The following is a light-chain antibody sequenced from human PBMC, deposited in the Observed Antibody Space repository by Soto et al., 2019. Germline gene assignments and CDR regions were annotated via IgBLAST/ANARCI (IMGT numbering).Light chain of an antibody. V-gene: IGLV2-11*01. CDR2: DVT. CDR1: SSDVGGYNY. Sequence: QSPLTQPRSVSGSAGQSGTSSCTGTSSDVGGYNYVSWYQQHPGKAPKLMIYDVTRRPSGVPDRFSGSKSGNTASLTISGLQAEDEADYYCCSYAGTYSYVFGTGTKVTVL. CDR3: CSYAGTYSYV. J-gene: IGLJ1*01.